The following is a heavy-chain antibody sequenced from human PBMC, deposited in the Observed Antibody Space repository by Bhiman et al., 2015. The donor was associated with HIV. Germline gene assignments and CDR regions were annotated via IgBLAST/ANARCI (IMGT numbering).Heavy chain of an antibody. CDR2: IKSKTHGGTT. D-gene: IGHD4-23*01. CDR3: TFRGDYGANSRFYRFDY. CDR1: GFTLSNAW. J-gene: IGHJ4*02. Sequence: EVRLVESGGGLVKPGGSLRLSCAASGFTLSNAWMTWVRQAPGKGLEWVGLIKSKTHGGTTDYAAPVKGRFTISRDDSRNTVYLQMNSLKTEDTALYYCTFRGDYGANSRFYRFDYWGQGTLVTVSS. V-gene: IGHV3-15*01.